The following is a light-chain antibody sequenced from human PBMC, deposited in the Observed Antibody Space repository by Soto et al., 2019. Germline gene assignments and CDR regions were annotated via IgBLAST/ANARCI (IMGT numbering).Light chain of an antibody. CDR3: SAYSFGGSSVRVV. Sequence: QSALTQPASVSGSPGQSITISCTGTNSDVGTYNLVSWFQQLPGRAPKLTIYEDNKRPSGVSARFSGSKSGNTASLTISGPQAEDEAEYYCSAYSFGGSSVRVVFGGGTKLTVL. CDR2: EDN. J-gene: IGLJ3*02. V-gene: IGLV2-23*01. CDR1: NSDVGTYNL.